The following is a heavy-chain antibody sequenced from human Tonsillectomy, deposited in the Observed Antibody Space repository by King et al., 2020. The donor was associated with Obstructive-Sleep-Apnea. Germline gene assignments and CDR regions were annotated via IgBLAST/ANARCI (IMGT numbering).Heavy chain of an antibody. CDR1: GFTFHSHV. J-gene: IGHJ6*02. Sequence: VQLVESGGGVVQPGGSLSLSCSASGFTFHSHVMHWVRQAPGRGLEGVAFIRPDGTTKYYVDSVEGRFVISRDNSKNMLHLQLNRLRVDDTAIYYCGKDISSDSWWYGMDVWGQGTTVTVSS. V-gene: IGHV3-30*02. CDR2: IRPDGTTK. D-gene: IGHD2-8*02. CDR3: GKDISSDSWWYGMDV.